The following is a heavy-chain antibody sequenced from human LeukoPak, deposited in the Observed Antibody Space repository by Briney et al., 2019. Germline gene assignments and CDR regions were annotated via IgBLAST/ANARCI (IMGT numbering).Heavy chain of an antibody. V-gene: IGHV3-21*01. D-gene: IGHD3-10*01. J-gene: IGHJ4*02. CDR3: AYGSGSYYSLDY. CDR2: ISSSSSYI. Sequence: PGGSLRLSCAASGFTFSSYEMNWVRQAPGKGLEWVSSISSSSSYIYYADSVKGRFTISRDNAKNSLYLQMNSLRAEDTAVYYCAYGSGSYYSLDYWGQGTLVTVSS. CDR1: GFTFSSYE.